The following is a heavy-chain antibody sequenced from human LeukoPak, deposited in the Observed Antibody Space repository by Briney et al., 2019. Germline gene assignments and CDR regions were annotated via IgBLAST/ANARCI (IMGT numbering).Heavy chain of an antibody. Sequence: SVKVSCKASGGTFSSYAISWVRQAPGQGLEWMGGIIPIFGTANYAQKFQGRVTITADESTSTAYMELSSLRSDDTAVYYCARVSAFAQSSFDYWGQGTLVTVSS. J-gene: IGHJ4*02. CDR3: ARVSAFAQSSFDY. V-gene: IGHV1-69*01. CDR2: IIPIFGTA. CDR1: GGTFSSYA.